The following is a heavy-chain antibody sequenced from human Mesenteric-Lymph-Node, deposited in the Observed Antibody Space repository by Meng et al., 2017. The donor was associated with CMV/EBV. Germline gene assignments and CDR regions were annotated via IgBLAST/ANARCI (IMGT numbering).Heavy chain of an antibody. D-gene: IGHD6-6*01. CDR3: ARRTTAGRAFDI. Sequence: GESLKISCAASGFTFSSYSMNWVRQAPGKGLEWVSYISSGGNTIYYADSVKGRFTISRDNAKNSLYLQMNSLRAEDTAVYYCARRTTAGRAFDIWGQGTMVTVSS. V-gene: IGHV3-48*04. CDR1: GFTFSSYS. CDR2: ISSGGNTI. J-gene: IGHJ3*02.